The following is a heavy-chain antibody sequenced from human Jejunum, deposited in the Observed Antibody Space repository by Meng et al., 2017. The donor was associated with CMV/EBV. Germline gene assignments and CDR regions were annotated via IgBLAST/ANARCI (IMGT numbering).Heavy chain of an antibody. V-gene: IGHV4-59*01. D-gene: IGHD3-3*01. J-gene: IGHJ4*02. Sequence: VSGDSISTYDWSWIRQPPGKGLEWIGYIYYRGNTNSNPSLKSRVTMSVDTSKNQFSLMLSSVTAADTAVYYCARESPYDFWSGFDYWGQGRLVTVSS. CDR2: IYYRGNT. CDR1: GDSISTYD. CDR3: ARESPYDFWSGFDY.